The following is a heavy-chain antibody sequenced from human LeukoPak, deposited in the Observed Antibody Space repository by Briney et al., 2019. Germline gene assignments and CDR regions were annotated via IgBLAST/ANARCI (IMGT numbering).Heavy chain of an antibody. CDR3: ARDSGKYRRGENWFDP. Sequence: SETLSLTCTVSGGSISSGSYYWSWIRQPAGKGLEWIGRIYTSGSTNYNPSLKSRVTISVDTSKNQFSLKLSSVTAADTAVYYCARDSGKYRRGENWFDPWGQGTLVTVSS. D-gene: IGHD3-10*01. J-gene: IGHJ5*02. CDR1: GGSISSGSYY. CDR2: IYTSGST. V-gene: IGHV4-61*02.